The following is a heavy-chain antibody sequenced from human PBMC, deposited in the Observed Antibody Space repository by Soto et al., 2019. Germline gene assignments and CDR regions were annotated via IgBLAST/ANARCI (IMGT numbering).Heavy chain of an antibody. V-gene: IGHV3-74*01. D-gene: IGHD1-26*01. CDR1: GFTFSSYW. CDR2: VNGGGSST. Sequence: GGSLILSCAASGFTFSSYWMHWVRQAPGKGLVWVARVNGGGSSTSYADSVKGRFTISRDNAKNTLYLQMNSLRAEDTAVYYCLVSGNYRFDYWGPGILVTVS. CDR3: LVSGNYRFDY. J-gene: IGHJ4*02.